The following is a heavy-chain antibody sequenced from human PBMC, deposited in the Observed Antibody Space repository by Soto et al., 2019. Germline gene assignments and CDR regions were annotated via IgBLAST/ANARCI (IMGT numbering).Heavy chain of an antibody. V-gene: IGHV4-59*12. CDR2: IYYSGST. Sequence: SETLSLTCTVSGGSISSYYWSWIRQPPGKGLEWIGYIYYSGSTYYNPSLKSRVTISVDTSKNQFSLKLSSVTAADTAVYYCARGGLRYFDWFWYYYGMDVWGQGTTVTVSS. J-gene: IGHJ6*02. D-gene: IGHD3-9*01. CDR1: GGSISSYY. CDR3: ARGGLRYFDWFWYYYGMDV.